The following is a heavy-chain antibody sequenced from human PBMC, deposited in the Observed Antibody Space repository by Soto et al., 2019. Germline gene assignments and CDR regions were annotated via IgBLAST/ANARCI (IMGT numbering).Heavy chain of an antibody. V-gene: IGHV3-30-3*01. J-gene: IGHJ4*02. CDR3: ARDQKYCSGGSCYPRRSFDY. CDR1: GFTFSSYA. D-gene: IGHD2-15*01. Sequence: QVQLVESGGGVVQPGRSLRLSCAASGFTFSSYAMHWVRQAPGKGLEWVAVISYDGSNKYYADSVKGRFTISRDNSKNTLYLQMNSLRADDTAVYYCARDQKYCSGGSCYPRRSFDYWGQGTLVTVSS. CDR2: ISYDGSNK.